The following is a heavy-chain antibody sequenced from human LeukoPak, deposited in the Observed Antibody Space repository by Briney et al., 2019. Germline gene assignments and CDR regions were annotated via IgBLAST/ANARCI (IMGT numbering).Heavy chain of an antibody. D-gene: IGHD5-18*01. CDR2: IYYSGST. J-gene: IGHJ4*02. Sequence: PSETLSLTCTVSGGSISSYYWSWIRQPPGKGLEWIGYIYYSGSTNYNPSLKSRVTISVDTSKNQFSLNLSSVTAADTAVYYCARPRRGYSYGYDYWGQGTLVTVSS. CDR1: GGSISSYY. V-gene: IGHV4-59*01. CDR3: ARPRRGYSYGYDY.